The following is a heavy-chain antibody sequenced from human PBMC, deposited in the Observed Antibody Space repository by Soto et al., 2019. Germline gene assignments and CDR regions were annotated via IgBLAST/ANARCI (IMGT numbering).Heavy chain of an antibody. Sequence: SVKVSCKASGGAFSSYAISWVRQAPGQGLEWMGGIIPIFGTANYAQKFQGRVTITADESTSTAYMELSSLRSEDTAVYYCARSPITMVRGATYYYYYGMDVWGQGTTVTVSS. V-gene: IGHV1-69*13. J-gene: IGHJ6*02. CDR2: IIPIFGTA. D-gene: IGHD3-10*01. CDR1: GGAFSSYA. CDR3: ARSPITMVRGATYYYYYGMDV.